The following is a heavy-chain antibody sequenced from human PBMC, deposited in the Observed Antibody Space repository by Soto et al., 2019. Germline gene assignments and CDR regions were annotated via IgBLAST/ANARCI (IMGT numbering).Heavy chain of an antibody. CDR1: GGSISSGGYY. CDR2: IYYSGST. CDR3: ARLGYYHYGMDV. J-gene: IGHJ6*02. D-gene: IGHD3-10*01. Sequence: SETLSLTCTVSGGSISSGGYYWSWIRQHPGKGLEWIGYIYYSGSTYYNPSLKSRVTISVDTSKNQFSLKLSSVTAADTAVYYCARLGYYHYGMDVWGQGTTVTVSS. V-gene: IGHV4-31*03.